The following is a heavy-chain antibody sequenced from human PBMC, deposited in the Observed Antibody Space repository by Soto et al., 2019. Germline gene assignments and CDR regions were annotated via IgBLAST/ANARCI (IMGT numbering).Heavy chain of an antibody. V-gene: IGHV5-51*01. J-gene: IGHJ6*02. Sequence: GESLKISCKGSGYSFTSYWIGWVRQMPGKGLEWMGIIYPGDSDTRYSPSFQGQVTISADKSISTAYLQWSSLKASDTAIYYCARLRCSSTSCYSSGKGYYGMDVWGQGTTVTVSS. D-gene: IGHD2-2*01. CDR1: GYSFTSYW. CDR2: IYPGDSDT. CDR3: ARLRCSSTSCYSSGKGYYGMDV.